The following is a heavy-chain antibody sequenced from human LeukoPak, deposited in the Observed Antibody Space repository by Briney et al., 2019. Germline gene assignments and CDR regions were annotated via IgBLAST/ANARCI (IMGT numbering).Heavy chain of an antibody. J-gene: IGHJ6*02. CDR2: ISYDGSNK. D-gene: IGHD3-22*01. V-gene: IGHV3-30*18. CDR3: AKELDGYGV. Sequence: PGGSLRLSCAASGFTVSSYGMHWVRQAPGKGLEWVAVISYDGSNKYYADSVKGRFTISRDNSKNTLYLQMNSLRAEDTAVYYCAKELDGYGVWGQGTTATVSS. CDR1: GFTVSSYG.